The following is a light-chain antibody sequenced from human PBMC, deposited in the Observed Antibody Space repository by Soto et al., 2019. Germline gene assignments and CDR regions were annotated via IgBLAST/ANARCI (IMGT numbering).Light chain of an antibody. J-gene: IGLJ1*01. Sequence: QSALTQPASVSGSPGQSITMSSTGTSSDIGGYNYVSWYQQHPGKAPKLMIYDVTNRPSGVSNRFSGSKSGNTASLTISGLQAEDEADYYCSSYTSSSTPFLFGTGTKLTVL. CDR2: DVT. CDR3: SSYTSSSTPFL. V-gene: IGLV2-14*01. CDR1: SSDIGGYNY.